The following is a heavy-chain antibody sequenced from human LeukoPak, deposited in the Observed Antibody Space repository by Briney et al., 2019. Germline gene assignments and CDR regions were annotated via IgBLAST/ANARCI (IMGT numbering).Heavy chain of an antibody. CDR2: IYHSGST. Sequence: PSETLSLTCAVSGGSISSGGYSWSWIRQPPGKGLEWIGYIYHSGSTYYNPSLKSRVTISVDRSKNQFSLKLSSVTAADTAVYYCARDLSRKAAAGIDYWGQGTLVTVSS. D-gene: IGHD6-13*01. J-gene: IGHJ4*02. CDR1: GGSISSGGYS. V-gene: IGHV4-30-2*01. CDR3: ARDLSRKAAAGIDY.